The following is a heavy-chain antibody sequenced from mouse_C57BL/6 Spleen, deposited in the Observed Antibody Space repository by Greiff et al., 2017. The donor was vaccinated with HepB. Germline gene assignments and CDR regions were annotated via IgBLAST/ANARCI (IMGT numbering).Heavy chain of an antibody. CDR3: ARGGGLRRVDY. J-gene: IGHJ2*01. Sequence: VKLQQPGAELVMPGASVKLSCKASGYTFTSYWMHWVKQRPGQGLEWIGEIDPSDSYTNYNQKFKGKSTLTVDKSSSTAYMQLSSLTSEDSAVYYCARGGGLRRVDYWGQGTTLTVSS. CDR1: GYTFTSYW. D-gene: IGHD2-2*01. CDR2: IDPSDSYT. V-gene: IGHV1-69*01.